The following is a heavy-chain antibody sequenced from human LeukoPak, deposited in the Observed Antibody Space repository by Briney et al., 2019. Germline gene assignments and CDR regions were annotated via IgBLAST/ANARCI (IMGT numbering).Heavy chain of an antibody. Sequence: GGSLRLSCAASGFTFSSYGMHWVRQAPGKGLEWVAVISYDGSNKYYADSVKGRFTISRDNSKNTLYLQMNSLRAEDTAVYYCAKVPMVRGKSQVEYYFDYWGQGTLVTVSS. V-gene: IGHV3-30*18. D-gene: IGHD3-10*01. CDR3: AKVPMVRGKSQVEYYFDY. CDR2: ISYDGSNK. CDR1: GFTFSSYG. J-gene: IGHJ4*02.